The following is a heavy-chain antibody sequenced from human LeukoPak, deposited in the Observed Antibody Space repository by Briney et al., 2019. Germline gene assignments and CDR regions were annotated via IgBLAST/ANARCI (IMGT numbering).Heavy chain of an antibody. CDR3: ARTIYSSSADYFDY. CDR2: MNPNSGNT. CDR1: GYTFTSYD. J-gene: IGHJ4*02. D-gene: IGHD6-6*01. Sequence: ASAKVSCKASGYTFTSYDINWVRQAPGQGLEWMGWMNPNSGNTGYAQKFQGRVTMTRNTSISTAYMELSSLRSEDTAVYYCARTIYSSSADYFDYWGQGTLVTVSS. V-gene: IGHV1-8*01.